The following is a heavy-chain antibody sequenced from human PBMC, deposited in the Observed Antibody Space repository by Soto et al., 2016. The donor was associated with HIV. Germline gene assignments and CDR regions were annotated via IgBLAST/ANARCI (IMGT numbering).Heavy chain of an antibody. CDR1: GFTFSTYR. Sequence: EVQLVESGGGLVKPGGSLRLSCTVSGFTFSTYRMNWVRQAPGKGLEWVSCISGSNNYIYYAHSVKGRFTISRDNAKNSLFLQMNSLRVEDTAMYFCTRDDSSGWERSKFDYWGQGNPGHRLL. J-gene: IGHJ4*02. D-gene: IGHD6-19*01. CDR3: TRDDSSGWERSKFDY. CDR2: ISGSNNYI. V-gene: IGHV3-21*06.